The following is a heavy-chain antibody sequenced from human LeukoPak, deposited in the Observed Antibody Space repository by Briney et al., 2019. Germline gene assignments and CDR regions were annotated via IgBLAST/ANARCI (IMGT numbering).Heavy chain of an antibody. Sequence: EPSETLSLTCTVSGGSISSYYWSWIRQPAGKGLEWIGRIYTSGSTNYNPSLMSRVTMSVDTSKNQFSLKLSSVTAADTAVYYCARVVSSSWYRTIDYWGQGTLVTVSS. V-gene: IGHV4-4*07. CDR3: ARVVSSSWYRTIDY. J-gene: IGHJ4*02. CDR1: GGSISSYY. CDR2: IYTSGST. D-gene: IGHD6-13*01.